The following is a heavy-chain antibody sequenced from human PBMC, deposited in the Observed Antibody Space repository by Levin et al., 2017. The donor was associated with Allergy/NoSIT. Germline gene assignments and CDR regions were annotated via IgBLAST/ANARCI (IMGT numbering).Heavy chain of an antibody. J-gene: IGHJ5*02. CDR2: LYDSGST. CDR1: GDSISSYH. Sequence: SETLSLTCTVSGDSISSYHWNWLRQPPGKELEWIGCLYDSGSTKYNPSLKSRVTISVDATKNQFSLKLSSVTAADTAVYYCARDQGSCGWYGWIDRWGQGTLVTVSS. D-gene: IGHD6-19*01. V-gene: IGHV4-59*12. CDR3: ARDQGSCGWYGWIDR.